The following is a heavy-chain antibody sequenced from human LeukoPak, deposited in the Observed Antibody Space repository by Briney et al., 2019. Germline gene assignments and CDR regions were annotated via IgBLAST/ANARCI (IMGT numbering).Heavy chain of an antibody. CDR2: ISYDGSNK. D-gene: IGHD3-22*01. CDR1: GFTFSSYA. V-gene: IGHV3-30-3*01. CDR3: ATDMDGGPYDSPWMFDY. J-gene: IGHJ4*02. Sequence: PGGSLRLTCAASGFTFSSYAMHWVRQAPGKGLEWVAVISYDGSNKYYADSVKGRFTISRDNSKNTLYLQMNSLRAEDTAVYYCATDMDGGPYDSPWMFDYWGQGTLVTVSS.